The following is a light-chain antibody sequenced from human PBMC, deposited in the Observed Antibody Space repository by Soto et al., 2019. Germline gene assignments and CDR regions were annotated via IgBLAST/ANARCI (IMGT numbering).Light chain of an antibody. CDR3: QQYNNWPPGT. V-gene: IGKV3D-15*01. Sequence: EVVLTQSPDTLSLSPGERATLSCRASQSISSDYLVWYQQKPGQAPRLLIYGASSRATGIPDRFSGSGSGTEFTLTISSLQSEDFAVYYCQQYNNWPPGTFGQGTKV. J-gene: IGKJ1*01. CDR1: QSISSD. CDR2: GAS.